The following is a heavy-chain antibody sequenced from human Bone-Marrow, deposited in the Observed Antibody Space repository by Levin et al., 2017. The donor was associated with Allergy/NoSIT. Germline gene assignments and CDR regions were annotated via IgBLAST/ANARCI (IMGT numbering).Heavy chain of an antibody. CDR1: GFTFSDYY. V-gene: IGHV3-11*01. CDR3: ARDSEGTMTTVVTGFNDY. D-gene: IGHD4-23*01. Sequence: GESLKISCAASGFTFSDYYMSWIRQAPGKGLEWVSYISSSGSTIYYADSVKGRFTISRDNAKNSLYLQMNSLRAEDTAVYYCARDSEGTMTTVVTGFNDYWGQGTLVTVSS. J-gene: IGHJ4*02. CDR2: ISSSGSTI.